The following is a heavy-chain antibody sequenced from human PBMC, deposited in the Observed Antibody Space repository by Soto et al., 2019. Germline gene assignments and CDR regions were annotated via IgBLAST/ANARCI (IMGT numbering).Heavy chain of an antibody. Sequence: EVQLVESGGGLVQPGGSLRVSCAASGFTFSSYWWHWFRQAPGKGLVWVSRINSDGSSTSYADSVKGRFTISRDNAKNTLYLQMNSLRAEDTAIYYCARRGAVAGLHYWGQGTLVTVSS. D-gene: IGHD6-19*01. CDR3: ARRGAVAGLHY. J-gene: IGHJ4*02. CDR1: GFTFSSYW. V-gene: IGHV3-74*01. CDR2: INSDGSST.